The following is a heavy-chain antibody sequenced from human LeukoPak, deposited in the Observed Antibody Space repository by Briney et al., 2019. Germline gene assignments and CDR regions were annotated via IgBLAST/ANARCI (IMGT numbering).Heavy chain of an antibody. V-gene: IGHV3-23*01. CDR3: AKPGYSSSWAHFDY. CDR2: ISGRGGTT. Sequence: GGTLRLSCAASGYTFSSYAMNWVRQPPGKGREWVSAISGRGGTTYYPDSVKGRFTISRDNTKNTLYLQMNRLRAEDVAVYYCAKPGYSSSWAHFDYWGQGALVTVSS. CDR1: GYTFSSYA. D-gene: IGHD6-13*01. J-gene: IGHJ4*02.